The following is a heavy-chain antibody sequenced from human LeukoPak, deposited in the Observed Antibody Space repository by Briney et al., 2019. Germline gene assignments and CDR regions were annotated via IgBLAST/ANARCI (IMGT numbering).Heavy chain of an antibody. D-gene: IGHD6-13*01. CDR2: IYYSGST. J-gene: IGHJ5*02. CDR3: ATSAGGSSPRWFDP. Sequence: PSETLSLTCTVSGGSISSYYWSWIRQPPGKGLEWIGYIYYSGSTNYNPSLKSRVTISVDTSKNQFSLKLSSVTAADTAVYYCATSAGGSSPRWFDPWGQGTLVTVSS. V-gene: IGHV4-59*01. CDR1: GGSISSYY.